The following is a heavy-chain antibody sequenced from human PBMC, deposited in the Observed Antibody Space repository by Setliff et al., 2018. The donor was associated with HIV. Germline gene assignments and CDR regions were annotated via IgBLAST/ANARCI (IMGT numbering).Heavy chain of an antibody. CDR3: VRAEYSSASDWFAP. J-gene: IGHJ5*02. CDR1: GASITRGGDF. Sequence: SETLSLTCRVSGASITRGGDFWSWIRQHPGKGLEWIGYIYYSGNTYYSPSLKSRLTISVDTSKIQFSLKLRSVTAADTAVYYWVRAEYSSASDWFAPWGQGALVTVSS. D-gene: IGHD6-6*01. V-gene: IGHV4-31*03. CDR2: IYYSGNT.